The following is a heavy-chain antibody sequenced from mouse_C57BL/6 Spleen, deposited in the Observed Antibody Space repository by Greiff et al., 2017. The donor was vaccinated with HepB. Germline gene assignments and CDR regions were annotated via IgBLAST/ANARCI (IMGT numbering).Heavy chain of an antibody. J-gene: IGHJ4*01. Sequence: QVQLQQSGPELVKPGASVKISCKASGYAFSSSWMNWVKQRPGKGLEWIGRSYPGDGDTNYNGKFKGKATLTADKSTSTDYMQLSSLTSEDSAVYFCARYGAYYSNLGAMDYWGQGTSVTVSS. CDR1: GYAFSSSW. V-gene: IGHV1-82*01. D-gene: IGHD2-5*01. CDR3: ARYGAYYSNLGAMDY. CDR2: SYPGDGDT.